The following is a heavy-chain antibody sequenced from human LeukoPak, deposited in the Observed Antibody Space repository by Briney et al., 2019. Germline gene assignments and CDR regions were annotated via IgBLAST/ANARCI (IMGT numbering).Heavy chain of an antibody. J-gene: IGHJ1*01. D-gene: IGHD3-16*01. V-gene: IGHV3-23*01. CDR2: IRGDGVTT. CDR3: AKDDAWGRYQD. Sequence: GGTLRLSCAASGFTFSSYGMNWVRQAPGKGLEWVSGIRGDGVTTYYADSVKGRFTISRDNSKNTLYLQMSSLGAEDTAVYFCAKDDAWGRYQDWGQGTLVTVSS. CDR1: GFTFSSYG.